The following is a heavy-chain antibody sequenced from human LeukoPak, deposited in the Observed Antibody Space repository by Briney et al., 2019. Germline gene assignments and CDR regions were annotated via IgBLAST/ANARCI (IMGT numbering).Heavy chain of an antibody. CDR1: GGSISSYY. V-gene: IGHV4-4*07. D-gene: IGHD3-3*01. J-gene: IGHJ5*02. Sequence: PSETLSLTCTVSGGSISSYYWSRIRQPAGKGLEWIGRIYTSGSTNYNPSLKSRVTMSVDTSKNQFSLKLSSVTAADTAVYYCARDRRYDFWSGHDLNWFDPWGQGTLVTVSS. CDR2: IYTSGST. CDR3: ARDRRYDFWSGHDLNWFDP.